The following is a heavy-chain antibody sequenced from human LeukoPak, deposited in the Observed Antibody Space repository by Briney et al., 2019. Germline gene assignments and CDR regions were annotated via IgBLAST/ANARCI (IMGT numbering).Heavy chain of an antibody. CDR1: GGSISSSSYY. CDR2: IYYSGST. D-gene: IGHD6-13*01. Sequence: SETLSLTCTVSGGSISSSSYYWGWIRQPPGKGLQWIGNIYYSGSTYYNPSLKSRVTIPVDTSKKQFSLKLSSVTAADTAVYYCARFNPAAGSFCFDYWGQGTLVTVSS. V-gene: IGHV4-39*01. J-gene: IGHJ4*02. CDR3: ARFNPAAGSFCFDY.